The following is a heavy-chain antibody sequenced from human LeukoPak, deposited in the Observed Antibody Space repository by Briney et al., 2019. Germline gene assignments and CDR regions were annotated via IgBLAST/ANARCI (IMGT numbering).Heavy chain of an antibody. CDR1: GGSISSSSYY. CDR2: IYYSGST. V-gene: IGHV4-39*07. D-gene: IGHD3-22*01. J-gene: IGHJ4*02. CDR3: AREHYYYDSSGYYYFDY. Sequence: SETLSLTCTVSGGSISSSSYYWGWIRQPPGKGLEWIGSIYYSGSTYYNPSLKSRVTISVDTSKNQFSLKLSSVTAADTAVYYCAREHYYYDSSGYYYFDYWGQGTLVTVSS.